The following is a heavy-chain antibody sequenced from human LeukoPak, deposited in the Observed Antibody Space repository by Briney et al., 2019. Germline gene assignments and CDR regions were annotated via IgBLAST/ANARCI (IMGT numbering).Heavy chain of an antibody. D-gene: IGHD5-24*01. V-gene: IGHV4-59*08. CDR1: GGSISSYY. CDR2: IYYSGST. CDR3: ARLRSGDGYNFPRYYYYGMDV. Sequence: SETLSLTCTVSGGSISSYYWSWIRQPPGKGLEWIGYIYYSGSTNYNPSLKSQVTISVDTSKNQFSLKLSSVTAADTAVYYCARLRSGDGYNFPRYYYYGMDVWGQGTTVTVSS. J-gene: IGHJ6*02.